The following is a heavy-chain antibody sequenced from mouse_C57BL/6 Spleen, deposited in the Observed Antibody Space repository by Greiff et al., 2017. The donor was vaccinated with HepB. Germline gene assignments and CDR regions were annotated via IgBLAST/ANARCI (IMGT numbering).Heavy chain of an antibody. Sequence: VQLQQSGPELVKPGASVKISCKASGYAFSSSWMNWVKQRPGKGLEWIGRIYPGDGDTNYNGKFKGKATLTADKSSSTAYMQLSSLTSEDSAVYFCARSNYYGSSVWYFDVWGTGTTVTVSS. CDR3: ARSNYYGSSVWYFDV. J-gene: IGHJ1*03. D-gene: IGHD1-1*01. CDR2: IYPGDGDT. CDR1: GYAFSSSW. V-gene: IGHV1-82*01.